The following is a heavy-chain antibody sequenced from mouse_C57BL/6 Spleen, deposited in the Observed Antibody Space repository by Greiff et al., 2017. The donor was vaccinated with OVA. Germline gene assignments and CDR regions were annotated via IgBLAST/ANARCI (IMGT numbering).Heavy chain of an antibody. CDR3: ARSTDYGSSYGYFDV. Sequence: QVQLKQSGPELVKPGASVKISCKASGYAFSSSWMNWVKQRPGKGLEWIGRIYPGDGDTNYNGKFKGKATLTADKSSSTAYMQLSSLTSEDSAVYFCARSTDYGSSYGYFDVWGTGTTVTVSS. V-gene: IGHV1-82*01. J-gene: IGHJ1*03. D-gene: IGHD1-1*01. CDR2: IYPGDGDT. CDR1: GYAFSSSW.